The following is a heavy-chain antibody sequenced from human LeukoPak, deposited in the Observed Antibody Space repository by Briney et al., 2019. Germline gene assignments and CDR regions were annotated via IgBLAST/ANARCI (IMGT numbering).Heavy chain of an antibody. Sequence: ASVKVSCKASGYTFTSYDINWVRQATGQGLEWMGWMNPNSGNTGYAQKFQGRVTMTRNTSISTAYMELSSLRSEDTAVHYCARARRRSGSYYRGFDYWGQGTLVTVSS. J-gene: IGHJ4*02. CDR2: MNPNSGNT. D-gene: IGHD3-10*01. V-gene: IGHV1-8*01. CDR1: GYTFTSYD. CDR3: ARARRRSGSYYRGFDY.